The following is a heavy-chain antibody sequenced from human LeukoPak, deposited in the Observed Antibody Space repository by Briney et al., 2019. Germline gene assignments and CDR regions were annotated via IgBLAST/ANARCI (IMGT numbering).Heavy chain of an antibody. J-gene: IGHJ3*02. Sequence: SQTLSLTCAISGDSVSSNSAAWNWIRQSPSRGLEWLGRTYYRSKWYNDYAVSVKSQITINPDTSKNQFSLQLNSVTPEDTAVYYCAIRSPVNRAFDIWGQGTMVTVSS. V-gene: IGHV6-1*01. CDR2: TYYRSKWYN. CDR3: AIRSPVNRAFDI. CDR1: GDSVSSNSAA.